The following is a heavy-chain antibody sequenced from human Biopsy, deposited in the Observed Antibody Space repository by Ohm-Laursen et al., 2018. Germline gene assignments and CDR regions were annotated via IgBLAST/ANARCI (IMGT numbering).Heavy chain of an antibody. Sequence: ASVKVSCKASGGGFKSYALSWVRQAPGQGLEWLGGNIPILGTGNYARKFQDRVTVAADTSTSTATMELRSLRSDDTAVYYCATKLTGYFHHWGQGTLVIVSS. D-gene: IGHD3-9*01. J-gene: IGHJ1*01. CDR2: NIPILGTG. CDR1: GGGFKSYA. CDR3: ATKLTGYFHH. V-gene: IGHV1-69*06.